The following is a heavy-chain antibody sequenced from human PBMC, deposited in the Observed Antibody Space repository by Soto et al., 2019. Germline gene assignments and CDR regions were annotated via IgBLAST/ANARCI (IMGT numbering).Heavy chain of an antibody. CDR2: INIGSGNT. Sequence: ASVKASCKASGYAFSSYAMHWLRQAPEQRLEWMGWINIGSGNTEYSQNFQDRITITRDTSASTVYMELSSLRSEDTAVYYCARDRTRAPMYQLPSPSWFDPWGQGTLVTVSS. CDR1: GYAFSSYA. CDR3: ARDRTRAPMYQLPSPSWFDP. V-gene: IGHV1-3*04. D-gene: IGHD2-2*01. J-gene: IGHJ5*02.